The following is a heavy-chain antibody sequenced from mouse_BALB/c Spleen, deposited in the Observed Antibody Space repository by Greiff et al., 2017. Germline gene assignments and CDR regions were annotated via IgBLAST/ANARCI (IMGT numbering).Heavy chain of an antibody. D-gene: IGHD2-2*01. V-gene: IGHV1S81*02. CDR1: GYTFTSYY. CDR3: TKIYYGYDVFAY. J-gene: IGHJ3*01. CDR2: INPSNGGT. Sequence: VQLQQSGAELVKPGASVKLSCKASGYTFTSYYMYWVKQRPGQGLEWIGEINPSNGGTNFHEKFKSKATLTVDKSSSTAYMQLSSLTSEDSAVYYCTKIYYGYDVFAYWGQGTLVTVSA.